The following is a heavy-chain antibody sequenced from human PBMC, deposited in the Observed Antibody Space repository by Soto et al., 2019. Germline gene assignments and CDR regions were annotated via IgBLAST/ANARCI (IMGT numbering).Heavy chain of an antibody. J-gene: IGHJ6*02. V-gene: IGHV4-31*03. CDR1: GGSISSGGYY. CDR3: ARDFSQRGRGVLYSYGMDV. D-gene: IGHD3-10*01. Sequence: QVQLQESGPGLVKPSQTLSLTCTVSGGSISSGGYYWSWIRQHPGKGLEWIGYIYYSGSTYYNPSLKSRVTISVDTSKNQFSLKLSSVTAADTAVYYCARDFSQRGRGVLYSYGMDVWGQGTTVTVSS. CDR2: IYYSGST.